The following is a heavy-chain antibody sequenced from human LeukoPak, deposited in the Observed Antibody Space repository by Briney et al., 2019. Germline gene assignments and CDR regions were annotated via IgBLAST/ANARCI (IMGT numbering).Heavy chain of an antibody. V-gene: IGHV3-48*01. CDR2: ISSSSTI. Sequence: GGSLGLSCAASGFTFSSYSMNWVRQAPGKGLEWVSYISSSSTIYYADSVKGRFTISRDNAKNSLYLQMNSLRAEDTAVYYCARDDGSGYQEFYFDYWGQGTLVTVSS. CDR1: GFTFSSYS. D-gene: IGHD3-22*01. J-gene: IGHJ4*02. CDR3: ARDDGSGYQEFYFDY.